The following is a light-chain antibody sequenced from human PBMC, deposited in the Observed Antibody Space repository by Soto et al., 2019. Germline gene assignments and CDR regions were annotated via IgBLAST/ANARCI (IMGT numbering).Light chain of an antibody. J-gene: IGKJ4*01. Sequence: ESVLTQSPATLSFSPGERATLSCRASQSISSYLVWYQQKRGQAPRLLIYEASNRATGIPARFSGSGSGTDFTLTISSLEPEDFAVYYCQQRSNWPLTFGGGTKVDIK. V-gene: IGKV3-11*01. CDR2: EAS. CDR1: QSISSY. CDR3: QQRSNWPLT.